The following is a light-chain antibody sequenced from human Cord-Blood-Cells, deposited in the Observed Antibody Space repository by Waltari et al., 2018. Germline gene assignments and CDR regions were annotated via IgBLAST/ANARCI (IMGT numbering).Light chain of an antibody. V-gene: IGLV2-14*01. CDR1: SSDVGGYNY. J-gene: IGLJ2*01. CDR3: SSYTSSSTLVV. CDR2: DVS. Sequence: QSALTQPASVSGSPGQSITIPCTGTSSDVGGYNYVSWYQQHPGKAPKLMIYDVSNRPSVLPNRFSGSNSGNTASLTISGRRAEDKADYYSSSYTSSSTLVVFGGGTKLTVL.